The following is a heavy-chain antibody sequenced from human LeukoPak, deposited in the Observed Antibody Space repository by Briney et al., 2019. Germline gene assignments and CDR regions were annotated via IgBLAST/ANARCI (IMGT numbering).Heavy chain of an antibody. V-gene: IGHV1-69*13. J-gene: IGHJ3*02. CDR1: GYTFTGYY. Sequence: SVKVSCKASGYTFTGYYMHWVRQAPGQGLEWMGGIIPIFGTANYAQKFQGRVTITADESTSTAYMELSSLRSEDTAVYYCSLLNSSGYYLHDAFDIWGQGTMVTVSS. CDR2: IIPIFGTA. CDR3: SLLNSSGYYLHDAFDI. D-gene: IGHD3-22*01.